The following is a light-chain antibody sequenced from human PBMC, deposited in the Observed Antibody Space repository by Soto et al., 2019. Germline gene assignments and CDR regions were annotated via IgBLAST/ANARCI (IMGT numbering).Light chain of an antibody. CDR3: SSYTSSSTLV. CDR2: EVS. J-gene: IGLJ1*01. CDR1: SSDVGDYNY. Sequence: QSALTQPRSVSGSPGQSVTISCTGTSSDVGDYNYVSWYQQHPGKAPKFIIYEVSKRPSGVPDRFSGSKSGNTASLTISGLQAEDEADYYCSSYTSSSTLVFGTGTKVTVL. V-gene: IGLV2-11*01.